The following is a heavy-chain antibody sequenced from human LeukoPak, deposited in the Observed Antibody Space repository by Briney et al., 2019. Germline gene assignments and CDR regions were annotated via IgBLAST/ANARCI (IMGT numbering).Heavy chain of an antibody. D-gene: IGHD2-15*01. J-gene: IGHJ3*02. Sequence: PSETLSLTCAVYGGSFSGYYWRWIRQPPGKGLEWIGEINHSGSTNYNPSLKSRVTISVDTSKNQFSLKLSSVTAADTAVYYCAREYCSGGSCYSRGAFDIWGQGTMVTVSS. CDR1: GGSFSGYY. CDR2: INHSGST. V-gene: IGHV4-34*01. CDR3: AREYCSGGSCYSRGAFDI.